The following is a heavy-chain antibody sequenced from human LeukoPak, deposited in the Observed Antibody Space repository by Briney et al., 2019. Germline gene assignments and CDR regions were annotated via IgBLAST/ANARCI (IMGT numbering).Heavy chain of an antibody. Sequence: SETLSLTCTVSGGSINNYYWSWIRQPPGKGLECIGYLSYSGRTNYSPSLKSRVTISVHTSKNQFSLKPSSVTAADTAVYYCARGPWFGEIAQFDPWGQGTLVTVSS. J-gene: IGHJ5*02. D-gene: IGHD3-10*01. CDR3: ARGPWFGEIAQFDP. CDR1: GGSINNYY. V-gene: IGHV4-59*01. CDR2: LSYSGRT.